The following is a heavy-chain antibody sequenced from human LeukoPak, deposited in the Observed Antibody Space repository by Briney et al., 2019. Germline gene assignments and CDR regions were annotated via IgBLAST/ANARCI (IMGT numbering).Heavy chain of an antibody. CDR3: ARVTTGSTTLDS. V-gene: IGHV4-38-2*02. J-gene: IGHJ5*01. Sequence: ASETLSLTCTVPGYSISSGYYWGWVRQPPGKGLEWIGSVYYSGGTYYNPSLESRLTISVDTSNNRFSLKLKSVTAADTAVFYCARVTTGSTTLDSWGQGILVTVSS. CDR1: GYSISSGYY. D-gene: IGHD1-1*01. CDR2: VYYSGGT.